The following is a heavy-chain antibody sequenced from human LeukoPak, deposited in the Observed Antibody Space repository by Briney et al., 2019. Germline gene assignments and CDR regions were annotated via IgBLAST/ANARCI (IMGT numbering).Heavy chain of an antibody. CDR1: GFTFSSYS. CDR2: ISSSSSYI. D-gene: IGHD1-1*01. V-gene: IGHV3-21*01. Sequence: GGSLRLSCAASGFTFSSYSMDWVRQAPGKGLEWVSSISSSSSYIYYADSVKGRFTISRDNAKNSLYLQMNSLRAEDTAVYYCARENWNVFRFDPWGKGTLVTVSS. CDR3: ARENWNVFRFDP. J-gene: IGHJ5*02.